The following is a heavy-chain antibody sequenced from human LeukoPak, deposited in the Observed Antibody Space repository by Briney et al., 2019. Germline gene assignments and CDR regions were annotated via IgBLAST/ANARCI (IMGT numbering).Heavy chain of an antibody. CDR2: MNPNSGNT. J-gene: IGHJ4*02. Sequence: ASVKVSCKASGYTFNSYDTNWVRQATGQGLEWMGWMNPNSGNTGYAQKFQGRVTMTRDTSTSTVYMELSSLRSEDTAVYYCASGIEMATIRFDYWGQGTLVTVSS. V-gene: IGHV1-8*02. CDR1: GYTFNSYD. D-gene: IGHD5-24*01. CDR3: ASGIEMATIRFDY.